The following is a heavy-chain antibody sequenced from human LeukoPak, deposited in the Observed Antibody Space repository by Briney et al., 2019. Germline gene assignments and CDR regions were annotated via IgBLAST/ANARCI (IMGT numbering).Heavy chain of an antibody. CDR2: IYHSGST. D-gene: IGHD4-17*01. V-gene: IGHV4-4*02. Sequence: SETLSLTCAVSGGSISSSNWWSWVRQPPGKGLEWIGEIYHSGSTNYNPSLKSRVTISVDKSKNQFSLKLSSVTAADTAVYYCARDGRGVTTFFAPKDAFDIWGQGTMVTVSS. CDR1: GGSISSSNW. J-gene: IGHJ3*02. CDR3: ARDGRGVTTFFAPKDAFDI.